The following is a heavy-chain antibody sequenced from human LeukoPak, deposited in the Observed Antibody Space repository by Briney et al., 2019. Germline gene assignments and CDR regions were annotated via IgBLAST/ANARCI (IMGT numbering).Heavy chain of an antibody. CDR1: GYTFTSYD. Sequence: ASVKVSCKTSGYTFTSYDLNWVRQATGQGLEWMGWMNPNSGNTGYAQKFQGRVTMTRNTSISTAYMELSSLRSEDTAVYYCARAVKTVRGVSKRYYYYYMDVWGKGTTVTISS. J-gene: IGHJ6*03. V-gene: IGHV1-8*01. CDR3: ARAVKTVRGVSKRYYYYYMDV. CDR2: MNPNSGNT. D-gene: IGHD3-10*01.